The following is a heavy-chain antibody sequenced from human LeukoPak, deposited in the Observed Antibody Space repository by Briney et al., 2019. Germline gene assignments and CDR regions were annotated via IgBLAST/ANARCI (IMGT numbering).Heavy chain of an antibody. CDR2: INTDGRST. Sequence: PGGSLRLSCAASGFTFNRYWMHWGRQAPGKGLVWDSRINTDGRSTSYADFVKGRFTISRDNAKHTLYLQMNSLRAEDTAVYYCVRERQQVQTNWFDRWGQGTLVTVSS. V-gene: IGHV3-74*01. D-gene: IGHD1-1*01. J-gene: IGHJ5*02. CDR1: GFTFNRYW. CDR3: VRERQQVQTNWFDR.